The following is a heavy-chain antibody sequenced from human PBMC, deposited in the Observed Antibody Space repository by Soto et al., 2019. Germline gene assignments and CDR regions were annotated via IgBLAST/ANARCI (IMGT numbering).Heavy chain of an antibody. D-gene: IGHD3-9*01. CDR3: AKDPNFDILTAFYGMDG. CDR1: GFTFSTYG. V-gene: IGHV3-30*18. CDR2: MSYDGSNY. J-gene: IGHJ6*02. Sequence: QVQLVESGGGVVQPGRSLRLSCAASGFTFSTYGMHWVRQAPGKGLEWVAVMSYDGSNYYYADSVKGRFTISRDNSKNTLYLQMNSLRAEDTAVYYCAKDPNFDILTAFYGMDGWGQGTRVTVSS.